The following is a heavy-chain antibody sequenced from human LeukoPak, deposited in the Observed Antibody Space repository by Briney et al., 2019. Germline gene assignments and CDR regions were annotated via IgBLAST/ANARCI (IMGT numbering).Heavy chain of an antibody. V-gene: IGHV3-48*03. Sequence: GGSLRLSCTASGFIFNDYEMNWVRQAPGKGLEWVSYIIGSGSIVFYTDSVKGRFTVSRDNTKNTLYLQMNSLRAEDTAVYYCARETRFCGGDCYDNWGQGTLVTVSS. J-gene: IGHJ4*02. CDR2: IIGSGSIV. D-gene: IGHD2-21*02. CDR3: ARETRFCGGDCYDN. CDR1: GFIFNDYE.